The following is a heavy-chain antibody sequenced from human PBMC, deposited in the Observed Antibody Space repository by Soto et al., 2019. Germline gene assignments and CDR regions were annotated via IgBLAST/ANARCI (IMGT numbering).Heavy chain of an antibody. V-gene: IGHV3-48*02. CDR2: ISSSSSTI. CDR3: ARDRRVMDSYRWVAEKWGFDP. Sequence: HPGGSLRLSCAASGFTFSSYSMNWVRQAPGKGLEWVSYISSSSSTIYYADSVKGRFTISRDNAKNSLYLQMNSLRDEDTAVYYCARDRRVMDSYRWVAEKWGFDPWGQGTLVTVSS. D-gene: IGHD5-18*01. CDR1: GFTFSSYS. J-gene: IGHJ5*02.